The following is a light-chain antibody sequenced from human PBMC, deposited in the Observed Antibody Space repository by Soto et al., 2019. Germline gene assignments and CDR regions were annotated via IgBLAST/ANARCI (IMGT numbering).Light chain of an antibody. Sequence: EIVLTQSPATLSLSPGERATLSCRASQSVGTYLTWYQQKPGQSPRLFIYDVSNRATGIPARFSGSGSGTDFTLTISSLEPEDFAVYHCQQRSNWPVTFGQGTRLEIK. V-gene: IGKV3-11*01. CDR2: DVS. CDR1: QSVGTY. CDR3: QQRSNWPVT. J-gene: IGKJ5*01.